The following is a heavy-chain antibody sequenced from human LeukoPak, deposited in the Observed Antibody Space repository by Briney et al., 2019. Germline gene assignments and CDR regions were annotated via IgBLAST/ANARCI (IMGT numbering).Heavy chain of an antibody. Sequence: SETLSLTCTVSGGSISSSSYYWSWIRQPPGKGLEWIGYIYYSGSTNYNPSLKSRVTISVDTSKNQFSLKLSSVTAADTAVYYCASSRPYSSSWYLHYYYYYVDVWGKGTTVTVSS. CDR1: GGSISSSSYY. V-gene: IGHV4-61*01. CDR2: IYYSGST. CDR3: ASSRPYSSSWYLHYYYYYVDV. J-gene: IGHJ6*03. D-gene: IGHD6-13*01.